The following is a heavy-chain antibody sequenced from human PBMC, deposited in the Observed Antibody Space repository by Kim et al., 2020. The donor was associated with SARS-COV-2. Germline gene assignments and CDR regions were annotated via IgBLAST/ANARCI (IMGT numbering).Heavy chain of an antibody. V-gene: IGHV3-23*01. Sequence: GGSLRLSCAASGFTFSSYAMSWVRQAPGKGLEWVSAISGSGGSTYYADSVKGRFTISRDNSKNTLYLQMNSLRAEDTAVYYCAKRVRIAAAQYYYYYYGMDVWGQGTTVTVSS. CDR3: AKRVRIAAAQYYYYYYGMDV. CDR1: GFTFSSYA. CDR2: ISGSGGST. D-gene: IGHD6-13*01. J-gene: IGHJ6*02.